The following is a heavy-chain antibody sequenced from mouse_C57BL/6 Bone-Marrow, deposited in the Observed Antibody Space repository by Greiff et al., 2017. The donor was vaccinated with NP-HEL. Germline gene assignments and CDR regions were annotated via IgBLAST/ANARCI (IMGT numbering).Heavy chain of an antibody. CDR2: IDPSDSYT. D-gene: IGHD1-1*01. V-gene: IGHV1-69*01. CDR3: ARLDYGSSEDY. Sequence: QVQLQQPGAELVMPGASVKLSCKASGYTFTSYWMHWVKQRPGQGLEWFGEIDPSDSYTNYNQKFKGKSTLTVDKSSSTAYMQLSSLTSEDSAVYYCARLDYGSSEDYWGQGTTLTVSS. CDR1: GYTFTSYW. J-gene: IGHJ2*01.